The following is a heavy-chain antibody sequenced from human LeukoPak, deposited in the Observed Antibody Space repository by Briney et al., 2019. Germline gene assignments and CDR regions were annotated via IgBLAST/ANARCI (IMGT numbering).Heavy chain of an antibody. D-gene: IGHD1-26*01. CDR2: IYNSGNT. CDR1: GGSISSYF. CDR3: ARARPVPGGYYFDY. J-gene: IGHJ4*02. V-gene: IGHV4-4*07. Sequence: SETLSLTCTVSGGSISSYFWSWIRQPAGKGLEWIGRIYNSGNTNYNPSLKSRVTMSLDTSKNQFSLKLSSVTAADTAVYYCARARPVPGGYYFDYWGQGTLVTVSS.